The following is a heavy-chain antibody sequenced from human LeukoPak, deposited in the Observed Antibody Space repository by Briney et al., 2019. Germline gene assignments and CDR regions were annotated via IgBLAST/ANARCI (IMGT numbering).Heavy chain of an antibody. Sequence: GGSLRLSCAASGFTFSSYAMSWVRQAPGKGLEWVSAICGSGGSTYYADSVKGRFTISRDNSKNTPYLQMNSLRAEDTAVYYCAKVRQRSTVTTKGAQHYWGQGTLVTVSS. CDR3: AKVRQRSTVTTKGAQHY. V-gene: IGHV3-23*01. CDR1: GFTFSSYA. J-gene: IGHJ4*02. CDR2: ICGSGGST. D-gene: IGHD4-17*01.